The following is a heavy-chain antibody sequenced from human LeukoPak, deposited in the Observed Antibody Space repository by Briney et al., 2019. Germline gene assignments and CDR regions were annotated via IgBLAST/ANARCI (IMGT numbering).Heavy chain of an antibody. J-gene: IGHJ1*01. Sequence: GGSLRLSCAASGFNFRNYWMHWVRQAPGKGLEWVSYISSTSSYTKYADSVKGRFTISRDNAKNSVYLQMNSLRSDDTAVYYCARVWNYHDSSAYLEYFQEWGQGTLVTVSS. CDR2: ISSTSSYT. D-gene: IGHD3-22*01. CDR3: ARVWNYHDSSAYLEYFQE. CDR1: GFNFRNYW. V-gene: IGHV3-11*05.